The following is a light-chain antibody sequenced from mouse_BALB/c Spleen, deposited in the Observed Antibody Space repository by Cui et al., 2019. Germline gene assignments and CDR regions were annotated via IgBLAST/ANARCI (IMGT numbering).Light chain of an antibody. Sequence: QIVLTQSPAIMSASPGEKVTMTCSASSSVRYMHWYQQKSGTSPKRWIYDTSKLASGVPARFSGSGSGTSYSLTISSMEAEDAATYYCQQWSSNPPTFGSGTKLEIK. J-gene: IGKJ4*01. CDR3: QQWSSNPPT. CDR2: DTS. CDR1: SSVRY. V-gene: IGKV4-59*01.